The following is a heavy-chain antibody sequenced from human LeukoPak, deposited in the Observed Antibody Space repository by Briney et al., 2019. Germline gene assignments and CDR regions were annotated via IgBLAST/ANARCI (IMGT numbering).Heavy chain of an antibody. CDR2: IYYSGST. Sequence: SETLSLTCTVSGGSISSYYWSWIRQPPGKGLEWIGYIYYSGSTNYNPSLKSRVTISVDTSKNQFSLKLSSVTAADTAVYYCARVPGPLYCSSTSCYSFDYWGQGTPVTVSS. D-gene: IGHD2-2*02. V-gene: IGHV4-59*01. CDR1: GGSISSYY. J-gene: IGHJ4*02. CDR3: ARVPGPLYCSSTSCYSFDY.